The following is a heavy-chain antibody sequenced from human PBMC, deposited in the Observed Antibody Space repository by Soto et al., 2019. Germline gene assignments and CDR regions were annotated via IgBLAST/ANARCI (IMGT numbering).Heavy chain of an antibody. CDR3: ARDGPYYYASRMDV. J-gene: IGHJ6*02. CDR1: GIPVSSNY. D-gene: IGHD3-10*01. V-gene: IGHV3-53*04. Sequence: EVQLVESGGGLVQPGGSLRLSCVASGIPVSSNYMTWVRQAPGKGLEWVSVLHSGGDTYYANSVKGRFTISRHDSTNTLFLHMNRLTAEDTAVYYCARDGPYYYASRMDVWGQGTTVTVSS. CDR2: LHSGGDT.